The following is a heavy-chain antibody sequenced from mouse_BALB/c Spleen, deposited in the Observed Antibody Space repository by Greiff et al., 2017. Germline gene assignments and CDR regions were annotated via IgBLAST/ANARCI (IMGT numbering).Heavy chain of an antibody. CDR1: GYAFSSYW. V-gene: IGHV1-80*01. CDR3: ARSLLRLPLFAD. Sequence: QVQLQQSGAELVRPGSSVKISCKASGYAFSSYWMNWVKQRPGQGLEWIGQIYPGDGDTNSNGKFKGKATLTADKSSSTAYMQLSSLTSEDSAVYFCARSLLRLPLFADWGQGTLVTVSA. D-gene: IGHD1-2*01. J-gene: IGHJ3*01. CDR2: IYPGDGDT.